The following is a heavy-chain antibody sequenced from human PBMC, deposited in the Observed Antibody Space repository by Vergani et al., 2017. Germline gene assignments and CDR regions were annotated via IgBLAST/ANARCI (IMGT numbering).Heavy chain of an antibody. Sequence: QMQLVESGGGVVQPGGSLRLSCVASGFSFSTYGMNWVRQTPGKGLEWVAFIRYDGTTKYSADSVKGRFSICRDNSKNTLYLQMNSLRGDDTAVYYCAKDDSVARGGFYGTFDLWGQGILVTISS. V-gene: IGHV3-30*02. J-gene: IGHJ4*02. CDR3: AKDDSVARGGFYGTFDL. CDR2: IRYDGTTK. D-gene: IGHD1-26*01. CDR1: GFSFSTYG.